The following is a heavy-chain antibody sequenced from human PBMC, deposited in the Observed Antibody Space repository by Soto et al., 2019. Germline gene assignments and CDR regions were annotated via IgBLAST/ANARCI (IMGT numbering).Heavy chain of an antibody. Sequence: QVQLVQSGAEVKKPGASVKVSCKASGYTFTSYAMQWVRQAPGQRLEWMGWINAGNGNTKYSQKFQGRATITTDTSASTDYMELSSLRSEDTAVYYCARDLGGWTDYWGQGTLVIVSS. J-gene: IGHJ4*02. CDR2: INAGNGNT. CDR1: GYTFTSYA. CDR3: ARDLGGWTDY. V-gene: IGHV1-3*01. D-gene: IGHD6-19*01.